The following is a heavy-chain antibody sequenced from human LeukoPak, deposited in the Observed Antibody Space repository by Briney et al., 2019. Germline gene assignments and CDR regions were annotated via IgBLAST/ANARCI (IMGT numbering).Heavy chain of an antibody. CDR2: ISGSGGST. D-gene: IGHD1-26*01. J-gene: IGHJ4*02. Sequence: GGSLRLSCAASGFTFSSYAMSWVRQAPGKGLEWVSAISGSGGSTYYADSVKGRFTISRDNSKNTLYLQMNSLRAEDTAVYYCAKGVSGSIFYGYFDYWGQGTLVTVSS. CDR1: GFTFSSYA. V-gene: IGHV3-23*01. CDR3: AKGVSGSIFYGYFDY.